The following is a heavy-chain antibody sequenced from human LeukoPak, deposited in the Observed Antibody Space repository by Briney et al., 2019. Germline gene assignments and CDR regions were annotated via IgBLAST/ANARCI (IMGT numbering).Heavy chain of an antibody. CDR3: AREYCGGDCYRGNWFDP. J-gene: IGHJ5*02. Sequence: SVKVPCKASGGTFSSYAISWVRQAPGQGLEWMGGIIPIFGTANYAQKFQGRVTITTDESTSTAYMELSSLRSEDTAVYYCAREYCGGDCYRGNWFDPWGQGTLVTVSS. D-gene: IGHD2-21*02. CDR2: IIPIFGTA. V-gene: IGHV1-69*05. CDR1: GGTFSSYA.